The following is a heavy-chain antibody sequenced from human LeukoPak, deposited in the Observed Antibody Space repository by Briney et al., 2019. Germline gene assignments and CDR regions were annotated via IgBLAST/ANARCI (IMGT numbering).Heavy chain of an antibody. CDR2: IYYSVST. J-gene: IGHJ4*02. D-gene: IGHD6-13*01. V-gene: IGHV4-59*08. Sequence: PSETLSLTCTVSGGSISSYYLSSARQHPGKGLEWLAYIYYSVSTNYNPYLKSRVTISLDTSKNQFSLKLSSVTAAATAVYYCARLNWVPGSTWPKIDSWGQGSLVTVSS. CDR3: ARLNWVPGSTWPKIDS. CDR1: GGSISSYY.